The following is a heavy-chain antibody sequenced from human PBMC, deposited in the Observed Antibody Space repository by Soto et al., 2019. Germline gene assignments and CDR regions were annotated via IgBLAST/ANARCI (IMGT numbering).Heavy chain of an antibody. V-gene: IGHV4-38-2*01. CDR3: ARSIAAAGTCCFDY. Sequence: SETLSLTCAVSGYPISSGYYWGWIRQPPGKGLEWIGSIYHSGSTYYNPSLKSRVTISVDTSKNQFSLKLSSVTAADTAVYYCARSIAAAGTCCFDYWGQGTLVTVSS. CDR2: IYHSGST. CDR1: GYPISSGYY. D-gene: IGHD6-13*01. J-gene: IGHJ4*02.